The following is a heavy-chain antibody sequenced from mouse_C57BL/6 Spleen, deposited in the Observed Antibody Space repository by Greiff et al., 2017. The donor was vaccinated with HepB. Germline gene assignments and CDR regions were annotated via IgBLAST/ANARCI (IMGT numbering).Heavy chain of an antibody. CDR1: GYTFTSYW. J-gene: IGHJ4*01. Sequence: VQLQQPGAELVRPGTSVKLSCKASGYTFTSYWMHWVKQRPGQGLEWIGVIDPSDSYTNYNQKFKGKATLTVDTSSSTAYIQLSSLTSEDSAVYYCARSITTVVAREDYWGQGTSVTVSS. CDR3: ARSITTVVAREDY. CDR2: IDPSDSYT. D-gene: IGHD1-1*01. V-gene: IGHV1-59*01.